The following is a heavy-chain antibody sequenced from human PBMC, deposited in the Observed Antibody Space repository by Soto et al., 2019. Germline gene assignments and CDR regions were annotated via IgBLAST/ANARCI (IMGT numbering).Heavy chain of an antibody. CDR3: ARINYYDSSGYPRSLDY. Sequence: GSLRLSCAASGFTFSSYWMILVRQAPGKGLEWVANIKQDGSEKYYVDSVKGRFTISRDNAKNSLYLQMNSLRAEDTAVYYCARINYYDSSGYPRSLDYWGQGTLVTVSS. CDR1: GFTFSSYW. V-gene: IGHV3-7*05. CDR2: IKQDGSEK. D-gene: IGHD3-22*01. J-gene: IGHJ4*02.